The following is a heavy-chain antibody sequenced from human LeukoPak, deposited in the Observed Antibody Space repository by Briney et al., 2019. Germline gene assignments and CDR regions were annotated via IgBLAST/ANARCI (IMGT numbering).Heavy chain of an antibody. CDR1: GFAFSNYA. J-gene: IGHJ5*02. CDR3: AKVGTLWFGELLWFDP. CDR2: ISGFNT. Sequence: GGSLRLSCTTSGFAFSNYAMNWVRQAPGKGPEWVSGISGFNTYYADSVKGRFTISRDNSKNTLYLQMNSLRAEDTAVYYCAKVGTLWFGELLWFDPWGQGTLVTVSS. D-gene: IGHD3-10*01. V-gene: IGHV3-23*01.